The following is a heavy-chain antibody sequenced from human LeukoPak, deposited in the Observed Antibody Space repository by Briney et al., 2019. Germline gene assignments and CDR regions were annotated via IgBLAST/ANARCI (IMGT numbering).Heavy chain of an antibody. Sequence: GASVKVSCKASGGTFSSYAISWVRQAPGQGLEWMGGIIPIFGTANYAQKFQGRVTITADKSTSTAYMELSSLRSEDTAVYYCARDSSITMVRGVTRTFDPWGQGTLVTVSS. D-gene: IGHD3-10*01. CDR1: GGTFSSYA. CDR2: IIPIFGTA. V-gene: IGHV1-69*06. J-gene: IGHJ5*02. CDR3: ARDSSITMVRGVTRTFDP.